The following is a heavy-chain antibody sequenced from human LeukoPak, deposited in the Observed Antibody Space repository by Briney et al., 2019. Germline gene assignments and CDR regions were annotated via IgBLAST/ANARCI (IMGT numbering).Heavy chain of an antibody. CDR1: GFTFSGYW. V-gene: IGHV3-7*01. Sequence: GGSLRLSCEASGFTFSGYWMTWVRQAPGKGLEWVANIKQDGSVKYYVDSVKGRFTISRDNAKNSLNLQMNSLRGEDTAVYYCARYGGYGSWDHWGQGTLVTVSS. CDR2: IKQDGSVK. D-gene: IGHD5-12*01. CDR3: ARYGGYGSWDH. J-gene: IGHJ4*02.